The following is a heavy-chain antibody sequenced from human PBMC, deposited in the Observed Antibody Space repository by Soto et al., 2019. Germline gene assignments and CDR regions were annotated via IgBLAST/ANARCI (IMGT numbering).Heavy chain of an antibody. J-gene: IGHJ4*02. V-gene: IGHV3-33*01. CDR1: GFTFSSYA. D-gene: IGHD3-22*01. CDR2: IWYDGTNE. CDR3: ARDPPYYDSSAYNDY. Sequence: PGGSLRLSCAASGFTFSSYAMHWVRQAPGKGLEWVAVIWYDGTNEDYADSVRGRFTISRDNSKNTLFLQMNSLRAEDTAMYYCARDPPYYDSSAYNDYWGPGTLVTVSS.